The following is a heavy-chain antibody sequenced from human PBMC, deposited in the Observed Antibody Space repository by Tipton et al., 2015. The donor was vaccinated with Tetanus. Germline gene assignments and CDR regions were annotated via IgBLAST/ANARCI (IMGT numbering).Heavy chain of an antibody. V-gene: IGHV1-2*06. J-gene: IGHJ4*02. CDR2: INPNSGGT. CDR1: GYTFTGYY. CDR3: ARSPGGSGSYTDY. D-gene: IGHD1-26*01. Sequence: QSGPEVKKPGASVKVSCKASGYTFTGYYMHWVRQAPGQGLEWMGRINPNSGGTNYAQKFQGRVTMTRDTSISTAYMELSRPRSDDTAVYYCARSPGGSGSYTDYWGQGTLVTVSS.